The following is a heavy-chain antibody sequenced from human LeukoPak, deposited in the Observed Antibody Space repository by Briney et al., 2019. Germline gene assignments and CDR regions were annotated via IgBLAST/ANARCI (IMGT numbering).Heavy chain of an antibody. Sequence: GGSLRLSCAASGFTVSSNYMSWVRQAPGKGLEWVSVIYSGGSTYYADSVKGRFTISRDNSKNTLYLQMNSLRAEDTAVYYCARGAQIYDSSGYYQNLDYWGQGTLVTVSS. CDR1: GFTVSSNY. V-gene: IGHV3-66*01. CDR3: ARGAQIYDSSGYYQNLDY. D-gene: IGHD3-22*01. CDR2: IYSGGST. J-gene: IGHJ4*02.